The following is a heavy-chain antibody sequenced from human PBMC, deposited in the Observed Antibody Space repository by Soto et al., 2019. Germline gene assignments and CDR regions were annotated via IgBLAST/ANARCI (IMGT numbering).Heavy chain of an antibody. Sequence: PSETLSLTCSVSGGSISSGGYCWSWIRQHPGKGLEWIGYIYYSGSTYYNPSLKSRVTISVDTSKNQFSLKLSSVTAADTAVYYCARGHNFWSGYYTYYFDYWGQGTLVTVSS. CDR1: GGSISSGGYC. J-gene: IGHJ4*02. V-gene: IGHV4-31*03. D-gene: IGHD3-3*01. CDR2: IYYSGST. CDR3: ARGHNFWSGYYTYYFDY.